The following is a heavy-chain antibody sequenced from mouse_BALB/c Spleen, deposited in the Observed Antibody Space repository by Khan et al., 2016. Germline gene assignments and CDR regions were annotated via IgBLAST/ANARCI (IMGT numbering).Heavy chain of an antibody. CDR3: ANWDWYFDV. D-gene: IGHD4-1*01. J-gene: IGHJ1*01. Sequence: VQLLQPGAELVKPGASVKLSCTASGFNIKDTYMHWVKQRPEQGLEWIGRIDPANGNTKYDPTFQGKATITADTSSNTAYLQLSSLTSEDTAVYYCANWDWYFDVWGAGTTVTVSS. CDR2: IDPANGNT. V-gene: IGHV14-3*02. CDR1: GFNIKDTY.